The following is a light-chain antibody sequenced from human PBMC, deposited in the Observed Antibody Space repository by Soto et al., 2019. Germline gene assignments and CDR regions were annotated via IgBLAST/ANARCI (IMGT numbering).Light chain of an antibody. Sequence: DIQMTQSPSSLSASVGDRVTITCRAGQSISTYLNWYQQKSGKPPKLLISAASSLQSGVPSRFSGSGSGTDFTLTISSLQPEDFATYYCQQTYSTPPTFGQGTKVDIK. CDR2: AAS. V-gene: IGKV1-39*01. J-gene: IGKJ1*01. CDR1: QSISTY. CDR3: QQTYSTPPT.